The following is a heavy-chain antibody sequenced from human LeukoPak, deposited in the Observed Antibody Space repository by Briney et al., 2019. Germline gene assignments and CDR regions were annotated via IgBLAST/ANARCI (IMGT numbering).Heavy chain of an antibody. V-gene: IGHV4-39*07. D-gene: IGHD2-2*01. J-gene: IGHJ5*02. Sequence: PSETLSLTCTVSGGSISSSSYYWGWIRQPPGKGLEWIGSIYYSGSTYYNPSLKSRVTISVDTSKNQFSLKLSSVTAADTAVYYCARDPAYCSSASCSLRGVWFDPWGQGTLVTVSS. CDR1: GGSISSSSYY. CDR3: ARDPAYCSSASCSLRGVWFDP. CDR2: IYYSGST.